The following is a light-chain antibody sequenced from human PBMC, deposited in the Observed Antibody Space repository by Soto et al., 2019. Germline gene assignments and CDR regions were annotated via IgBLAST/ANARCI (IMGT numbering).Light chain of an antibody. CDR1: QSVNNK. J-gene: IGKJ5*01. V-gene: IGKV3-20*01. CDR2: GAS. Sequence: IVLTQSPGTLSLSPGDRVTISCRASQSVNNKLAWYQQKPGQAPTLLMSGASTRASGVPVRFSGSGSGTDFTLPIIRREHADFALYYCHQYGGCPITFGLGTRVEIK. CDR3: HQYGGCPIT.